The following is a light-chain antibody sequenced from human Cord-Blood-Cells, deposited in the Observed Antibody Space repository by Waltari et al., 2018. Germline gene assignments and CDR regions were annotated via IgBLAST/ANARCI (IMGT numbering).Light chain of an antibody. CDR2: DTS. CDR1: TGAVTSGPY. J-gene: IGLJ1*01. Sequence: QAVVTQEPSLTVSPGGTVTLTCGSSTGAVTSGPYPYWFQQKPGQAPRTLIYDTSNKHSWTPARFSGSLLGGKAALTLSGAQPEDEAEYYCLLSYSGARSYVFGTGTKVTVL. V-gene: IGLV7-46*01. CDR3: LLSYSGARSYV.